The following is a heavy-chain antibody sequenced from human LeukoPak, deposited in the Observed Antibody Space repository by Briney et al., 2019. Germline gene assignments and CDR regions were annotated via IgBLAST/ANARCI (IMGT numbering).Heavy chain of an antibody. Sequence: SETLSLTCTVSGGSISSGSYYWSWIRQPAGKGLEWIGRIYTSGSTNYNPSLKSRVTISVDTSKNQFSLKLSPVTAADTAVYYCARSPYAGAFDIWGQGTMVTVSS. CDR1: GGSISSGSYY. CDR3: ARSPYAGAFDI. CDR2: IYTSGST. V-gene: IGHV4-61*02. J-gene: IGHJ3*02. D-gene: IGHD2-8*01.